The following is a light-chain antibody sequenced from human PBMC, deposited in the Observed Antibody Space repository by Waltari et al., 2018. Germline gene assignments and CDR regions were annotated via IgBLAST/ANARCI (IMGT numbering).Light chain of an antibody. CDR2: DVT. V-gene: IGLV2-14*03. J-gene: IGLJ2*01. CDR1: RRDVGGYNY. Sequence: QSALTQPASVSGSPGPSVTISCTGTRRDVGGYNYVSHVSWYQQHPGKAPKLMIYDVTTRPSRVSNRFSGSKSDNTASLTISRLQAEDESDYYCSSHTISSVVFGGGTKLTVL. CDR3: SSHTISSVV.